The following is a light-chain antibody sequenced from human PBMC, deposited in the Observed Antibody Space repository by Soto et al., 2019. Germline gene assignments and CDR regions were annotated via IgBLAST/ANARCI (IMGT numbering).Light chain of an antibody. CDR2: AAS. CDR1: QSISSY. CDR3: QQSYSIPIT. V-gene: IGKV1-39*01. J-gene: IGKJ5*01. Sequence: DIQMTQSLSSLSASIGDRVTITCRASQSISSYLNWYQQKPGKAPKLLIYAASSLQRGVPSRFSGSGSGTDFTLTISSLQPEDFATYYCQQSYSIPITFGQGTRLEIK.